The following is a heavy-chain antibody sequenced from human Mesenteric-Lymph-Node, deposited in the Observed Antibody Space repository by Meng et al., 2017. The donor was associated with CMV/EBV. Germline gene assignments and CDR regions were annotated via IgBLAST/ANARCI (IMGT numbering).Heavy chain of an antibody. V-gene: IGHV4-34*01. J-gene: IGHJ4*02. Sequence: QVWFNQWGAGPVKPSETLYVTCAVYGGSFSGSYWNWIRQSPEKGLEWIWEINHSGSTTYNPSFTSRIIISVDTSTNQISLNMSSVTAADTAVYYCARGSSYDILTGYFDYWGQGALVTVSS. CDR1: GGSFSGSY. CDR2: INHSGST. CDR3: ARGSSYDILTGYFDY. D-gene: IGHD3-9*01.